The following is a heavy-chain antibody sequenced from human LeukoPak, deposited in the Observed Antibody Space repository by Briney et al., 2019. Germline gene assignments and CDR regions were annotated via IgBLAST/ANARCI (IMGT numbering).Heavy chain of an antibody. V-gene: IGHV1-8*01. D-gene: IGHD1-26*01. CDR1: GYTFTSYD. CDR3: ARGYSGSYWVNYYYYYYMDV. Sequence: GASVKVSCKASGYTFTSYDINWVRQATGQGLEWMGWMNPNSGNTGYAQKFQGRVTMTRNTSISTAYMELSSLRSEDTAVYYCARGYSGSYWVNYYYYYYMDVWGKGTTDTVSS. CDR2: MNPNSGNT. J-gene: IGHJ6*03.